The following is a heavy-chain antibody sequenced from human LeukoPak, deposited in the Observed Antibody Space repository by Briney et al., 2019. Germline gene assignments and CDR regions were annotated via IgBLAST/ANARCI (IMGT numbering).Heavy chain of an antibody. V-gene: IGHV4-61*01. CDR1: GVSINTCCYY. D-gene: IGHD3-3*02. CDR2: KYYSGST. J-gene: IGHJ4*02. Sequence: ASETLSLTCAVSGVSINTCCYYLTWIRQPPGKGLEWIGYKYYSGSTRYNSSLRSRLSLSLDTSNNQFSLKLSSVTAADTAVYYCARGRSFGFDFDSWGQGTLVIVSS. CDR3: ARGRSFGFDFDS.